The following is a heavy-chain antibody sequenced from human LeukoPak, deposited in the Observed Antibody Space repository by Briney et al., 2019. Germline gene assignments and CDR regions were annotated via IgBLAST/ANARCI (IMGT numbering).Heavy chain of an antibody. D-gene: IGHD3-3*01. V-gene: IGHV4-30-4*01. J-gene: IGHJ5*02. Sequence: GYIYYSGSTYYNPSLKSRVTISVDTSKNQFSLKLSSVTAADTAVYYCARCGFWSGYHFDPWGQGTLVTVSS. CDR2: IYYSGST. CDR3: ARCGFWSGYHFDP.